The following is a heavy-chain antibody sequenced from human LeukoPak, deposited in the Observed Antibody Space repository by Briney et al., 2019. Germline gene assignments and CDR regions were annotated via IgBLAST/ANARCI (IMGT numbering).Heavy chain of an antibody. J-gene: IGHJ3*02. CDR3: ARAGVWDYGDSSGYHNGAFDI. Sequence: PSETLSLTCTVSGGSISSYYWSWIRQPPGKGLEWIGYIYYSGSTNYNPSLKSRVTISVDTSKNQFSLKLSSVTPADTAVYYCARAGVWDYGDSSGYHNGAFDIWGQGTMVTVSS. CDR2: IYYSGST. D-gene: IGHD3-22*01. V-gene: IGHV4-59*01. CDR1: GGSISSYY.